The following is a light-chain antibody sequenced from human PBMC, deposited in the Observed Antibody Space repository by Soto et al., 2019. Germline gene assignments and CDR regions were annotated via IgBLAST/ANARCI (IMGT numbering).Light chain of an antibody. V-gene: IGLV2-23*01. J-gene: IGLJ1*01. CDR3: CSYAGSSTALYV. CDR2: EGS. CDR1: SSDVGSYNL. Sequence: QSALTQPASVSGSPGQSITISCTGTSSDVGSYNLVSWYQQHPGKAPKLMIYEGSKRPSGVSNRFSGSKSGNTASLTISGLHAEDEADYYCCSYAGSSTALYVFGTGTKLTVL.